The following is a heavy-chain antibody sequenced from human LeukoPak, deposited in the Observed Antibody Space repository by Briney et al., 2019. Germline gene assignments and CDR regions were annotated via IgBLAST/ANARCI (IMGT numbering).Heavy chain of an antibody. CDR1: VFTFSSYW. CDR2: IKQDGCEK. V-gene: IGHV3-7*01. CDR3: ARAGGSGGIFDY. J-gene: IGHJ4*02. Sequence: GGSLRLSCAASVFTFSSYWISWVRQAPGKGLEGGANIKQDGCEKYYVDSVKGRFTISRDNAKNSLYLQMNSLRAEDTAVYYCARAGGSGGIFDYWGQGTLVTVSS. D-gene: IGHD2-15*01.